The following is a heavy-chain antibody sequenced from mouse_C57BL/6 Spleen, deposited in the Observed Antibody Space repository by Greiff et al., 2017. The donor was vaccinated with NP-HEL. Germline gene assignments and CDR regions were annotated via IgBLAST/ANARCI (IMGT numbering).Heavy chain of an antibody. CDR1: GYTFTDYE. Sequence: VQLQQSGAELVRPGASVTLSCKASGYTFTDYEMHWVKQTPVHGLEWIGAIDPETGGTAYNQKFKGKAILTADKSSSTAYMELRSLTSEDSAVYYCTRGDDGYYLRAMDYWGQGTSVTVSS. V-gene: IGHV1-15*01. D-gene: IGHD2-3*01. CDR2: IDPETGGT. J-gene: IGHJ4*01. CDR3: TRGDDGYYLRAMDY.